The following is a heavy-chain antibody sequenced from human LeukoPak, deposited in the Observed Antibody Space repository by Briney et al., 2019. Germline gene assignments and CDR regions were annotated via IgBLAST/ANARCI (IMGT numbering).Heavy chain of an antibody. CDR2: IRDDGSNK. Sequence: PGGSLRLSCAASGFTFSSYGMHWVRQAPGKGLEGVAFIRDDGSNKYYADSVKGRFTISRDNSKNTLYLQMNSLRAEDTAVYYCAKIPYDFWSGYTQFDYWGQGTLVTVSS. V-gene: IGHV3-30*02. CDR3: AKIPYDFWSGYTQFDY. CDR1: GFTFSSYG. D-gene: IGHD3-3*01. J-gene: IGHJ4*02.